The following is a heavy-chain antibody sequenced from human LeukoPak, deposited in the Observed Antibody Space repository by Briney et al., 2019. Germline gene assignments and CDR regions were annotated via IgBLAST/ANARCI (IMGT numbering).Heavy chain of an antibody. CDR3: ARDNRGYDY. CDR1: GGSISSYY. V-gene: IGHV4-4*07. CDR2: INTSGST. D-gene: IGHD2/OR15-2a*01. Sequence: SETLSLTCTVSGGSISSYYWSWIRQPAGKRLEWIGRINTSGSTNYKPSLKSRVTMSVDTSKNQFSLKLSSVTAADTAVYYCARDNRGYDYWGQGIPVTVSS. J-gene: IGHJ4*02.